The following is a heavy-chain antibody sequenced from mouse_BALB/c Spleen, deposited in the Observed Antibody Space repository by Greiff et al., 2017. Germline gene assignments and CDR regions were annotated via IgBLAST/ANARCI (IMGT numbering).Heavy chain of an antibody. CDR1: GFNIKDSY. V-gene: IGHV14-3*02. J-gene: IGHJ2*01. CDR3: ARWGAITPGAY. CDR2: IDPANGNT. Sequence: VQLQQSGAELVKPGASVKLSCTASGFNIKDSYMHWVKQRLEQGLEWIGRIDPANGNTKYDPKFQGKATITADTYSNTAYLQLSSLTSEDTAVYYWARWGAITPGAYWGQGTTLTVSS. D-gene: IGHD1-2*01.